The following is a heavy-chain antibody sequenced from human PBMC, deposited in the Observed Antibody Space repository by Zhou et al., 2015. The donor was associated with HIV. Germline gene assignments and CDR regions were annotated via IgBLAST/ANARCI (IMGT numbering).Heavy chain of an antibody. Sequence: QVQLVQSGAEVKKPGASVKVSCKASGYTFTSYGISWVRQAPGQGLEWMGWISAYNGNTNYAQKLQGRVTMTTDTSTSTAYMELRSLRSDDTAVYYCARAFRPEGIITHDAFDIWGQGTTVTVSS. CDR3: ARAFRPEGIITHDAFDI. CDR1: GYTFTSYG. D-gene: IGHD1-14*01. J-gene: IGHJ3*02. CDR2: ISAYNGNT. V-gene: IGHV1-18*01.